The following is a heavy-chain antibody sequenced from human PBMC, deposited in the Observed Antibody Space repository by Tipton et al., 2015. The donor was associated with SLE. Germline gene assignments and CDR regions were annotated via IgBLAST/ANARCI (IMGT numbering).Heavy chain of an antibody. J-gene: IGHJ4*02. Sequence: TLSLTCTVSGVSISSYYWSWIRQPPGKGLEWIGYIYTSGSTNYNPSLKSRVTISGDTSKNQSSLKLSSLTAADTAVYYCARRDRYYDFWSIPGYFDYWGQGTLVTVSS. D-gene: IGHD3-3*01. CDR1: GVSISSYY. CDR2: IYTSGST. CDR3: ARRDRYYDFWSIPGYFDY. V-gene: IGHV4-4*08.